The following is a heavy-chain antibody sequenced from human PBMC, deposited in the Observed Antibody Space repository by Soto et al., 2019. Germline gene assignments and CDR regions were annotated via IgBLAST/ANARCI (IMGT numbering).Heavy chain of an antibody. CDR3: ARGDWNYDLDY. CDR2: IYYSGST. Sequence: SETLSLTCTVSGGSISSGDYYWSWIRQPPGKGLEWIGYIYYSGSTYYNPSLKSRVTISVDTSKNQFSLKLSSVTAADTAVYYCARGDWNYDLDYWGQGTLVTVSS. CDR1: GGSISSGDYY. V-gene: IGHV4-30-4*01. J-gene: IGHJ4*02. D-gene: IGHD1-7*01.